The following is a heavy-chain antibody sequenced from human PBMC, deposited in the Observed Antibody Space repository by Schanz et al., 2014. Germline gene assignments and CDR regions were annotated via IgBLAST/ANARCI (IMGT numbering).Heavy chain of an antibody. CDR2: IYIGGNT. CDR1: GFSFGTYA. Sequence: EVQLVESGGGLVQPGGSLRLSCAASGFSFGTYAMRWVRQAPGKGLEWVSFIYIGGNTYYADSVKGRFTISRDNSKNTVYIQMNSLRAEDTAVYYCARIGGSVFDYWAQGTLVTVSS. V-gene: IGHV3-66*01. J-gene: IGHJ4*02. D-gene: IGHD3-10*01. CDR3: ARIGGSVFDY.